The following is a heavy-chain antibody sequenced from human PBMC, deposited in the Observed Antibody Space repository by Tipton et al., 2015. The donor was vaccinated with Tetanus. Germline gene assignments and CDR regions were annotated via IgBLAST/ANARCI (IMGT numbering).Heavy chain of an antibody. D-gene: IGHD3-22*01. V-gene: IGHV1-2*02. J-gene: IGHJ6*02. CDR3: ARDRGDYIYYGMDF. CDR2: IDPNSGGT. Sequence: QLVQSGAEMKKPGASVKVSCKAYGYTFTGYYIYWVRQAPGQGLEWMGWIDPNSGGTVYALKVQGRVTMTRDTSISTAYMVLRSLRSDDTAVYYCARDRGDYIYYGMDFWGPGTMVTVS. CDR1: GYTFTGYY.